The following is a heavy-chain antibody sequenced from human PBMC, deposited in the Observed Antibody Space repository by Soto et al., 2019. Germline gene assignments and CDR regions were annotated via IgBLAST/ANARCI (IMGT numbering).Heavy chain of an antibody. J-gene: IGHJ6*02. CDR2: INTYNGNT. Sequence: QVQLVQSGAEVKNPGASVKVSCKASGYTFTRYGIGWAXXXXXXXXXWMGWINTYNGNTNYAQNVQGRVTLTTDTXXXXXXXXXXXXXXXXXXXXXXXXXXXXVXXXXQDVWGQGTTVIVSS. CDR1: GYTFTRYG. CDR3: XXXXXXVXXXXQDV. V-gene: IGHV1-18*01.